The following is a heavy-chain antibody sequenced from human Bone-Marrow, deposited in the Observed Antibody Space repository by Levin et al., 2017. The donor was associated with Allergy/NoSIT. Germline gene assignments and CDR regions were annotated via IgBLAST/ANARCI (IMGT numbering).Heavy chain of an antibody. CDR1: GFTFSSYW. D-gene: IGHD4-23*01. V-gene: IGHV3-74*01. Sequence: PGGSLRLSCAASGFTFSSYWMHWVRQAPGKGLVWVSRINSDGSSTRYADSVKGRFTISRDNAKNTLYLQMNSLRAEDTAVYYCARAPDYGDGGNSQGDIGADWGQGTLVTVSS. CDR3: ARAPDYGDGGNSQGDIGAD. J-gene: IGHJ4*02. CDR2: INSDGSST.